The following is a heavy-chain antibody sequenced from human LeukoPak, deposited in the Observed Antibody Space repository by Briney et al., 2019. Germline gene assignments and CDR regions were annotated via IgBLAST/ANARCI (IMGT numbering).Heavy chain of an antibody. Sequence: SETLSLTCAVYGGSFSGYYWSWIRQPPGKGLEWIGEINHSGSTNYNPSLKSRVTISVDTSKNQFSLKLSSVTAADTAVYYCARDLRPDAFDIWGQGTMVTVSS. J-gene: IGHJ3*02. CDR1: GGSFSGYY. CDR2: INHSGST. V-gene: IGHV4-34*01. CDR3: ARDLRPDAFDI.